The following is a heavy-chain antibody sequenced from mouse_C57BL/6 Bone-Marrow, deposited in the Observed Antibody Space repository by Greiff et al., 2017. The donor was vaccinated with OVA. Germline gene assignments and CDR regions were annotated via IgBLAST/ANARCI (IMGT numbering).Heavy chain of an antibody. CDR2: ISSGGDYI. J-gene: IGHJ4*01. CDR3: TRLLDAMDY. Sequence: DVMLVESGEGLVKPGGSLKLSCAASGFTFSSYAMSWVRQTPEKRLEWVAYISSGGDYIYYADTVKGRFTHSRDNARNTLYLQMSSLKSEDTAMYYCTRLLDAMDYWGQGTSVTVSS. D-gene: IGHD2-1*01. CDR1: GFTFSSYA. V-gene: IGHV5-9-1*02.